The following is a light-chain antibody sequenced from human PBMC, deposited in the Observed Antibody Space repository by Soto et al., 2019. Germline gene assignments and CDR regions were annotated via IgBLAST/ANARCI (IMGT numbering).Light chain of an antibody. CDR1: QSIGTL. CDR3: QQYNSYSWT. V-gene: IGKV1-5*01. Sequence: GDRVTITCRASQSIGTLLAWYQQKPGKAPKLLIYDASSLESGVPSRFSGSGSGTEFTLTISSLQPDDFATYYCQQYNSYSWTFGQGTKVDNK. J-gene: IGKJ1*01. CDR2: DAS.